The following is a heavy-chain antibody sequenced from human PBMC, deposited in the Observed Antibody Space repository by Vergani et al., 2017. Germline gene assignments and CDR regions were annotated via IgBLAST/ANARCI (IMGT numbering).Heavy chain of an antibody. Sequence: EVQLVESGGGLVQPGRSLRLSCAASGFTFDDYAMHWVRQAPGKGLEWVSGISWNSGSIGYADSVKGRFTISRDNAKNSLYLQMNSLKTEDTAVYYCARLDGASSWIDYWGQGTLVTVSS. CDR2: ISWNSGSI. V-gene: IGHV3-9*01. CDR1: GFTFDDYA. CDR3: ARLDGASSWIDY. D-gene: IGHD6-13*01. J-gene: IGHJ4*02.